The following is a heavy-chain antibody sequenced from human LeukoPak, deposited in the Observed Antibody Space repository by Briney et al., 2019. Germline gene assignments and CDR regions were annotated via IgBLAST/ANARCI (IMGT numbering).Heavy chain of an antibody. CDR1: GFTFSTYV. CDR2: IWHDGTNK. Sequence: GGSLRLSCAASGFTFSTYVMHWVRQAPGKGLDWVAIIWHDGTNKYYADSVKGRFTISRDNSKNTLSLQMSSLRPDDTAVYYCVKPFYYDGGGYSPHFDYWGQGTLVTVSS. J-gene: IGHJ4*02. CDR3: VKPFYYDGGGYSPHFDY. V-gene: IGHV3-30*02. D-gene: IGHD3-22*01.